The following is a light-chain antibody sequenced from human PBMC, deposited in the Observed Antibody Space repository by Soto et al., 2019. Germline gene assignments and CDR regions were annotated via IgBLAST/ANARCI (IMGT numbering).Light chain of an antibody. J-gene: IGKJ1*01. Sequence: DIQMTQSPSSLSACVGDRVTITCRASQSISSNLNWYQHKPGKAPKLLIYAASSLQSGVPSRFSGGGSGTDFTLTISCLQSEDFATYYCQQYYSYPWTFGQGTKVDI. V-gene: IGKV1-39*01. CDR2: AAS. CDR1: QSISSN. CDR3: QQYYSYPWT.